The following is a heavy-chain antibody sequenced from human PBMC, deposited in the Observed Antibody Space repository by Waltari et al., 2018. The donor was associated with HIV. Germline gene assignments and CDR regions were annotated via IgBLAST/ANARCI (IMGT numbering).Heavy chain of an antibody. CDR3: ARGGALAVTLDP. D-gene: IGHD6-19*01. J-gene: IGHJ5*02. Sequence: QVQLQESGPGLVKPSETLSLTCTVSGGSINSHYWSWIRQPPGKGLEWIGYIYYTGGTNYTPSLESRVTISVDTSRTQFSLKLSSVTAADTAVYYCARGGALAVTLDPWGQGTLVTVSS. V-gene: IGHV4-59*11. CDR2: IYYTGGT. CDR1: GGSINSHY.